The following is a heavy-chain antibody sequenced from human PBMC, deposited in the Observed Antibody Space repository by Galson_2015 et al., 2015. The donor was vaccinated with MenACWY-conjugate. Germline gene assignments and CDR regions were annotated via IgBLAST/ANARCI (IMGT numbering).Heavy chain of an antibody. V-gene: IGHV4-39*01. CDR1: GGSISSSSYF. J-gene: IGHJ4*02. CDR3: ARKPTVAGHYYYFDN. D-gene: IGHD6-19*01. Sequence: SETLSLTCTVSGGSISSSSYFWGWIRQPPGEGLEWIASIYYSGTTHYNPSLRSRLTISTDTSKNQFSLKLSAVTAADTAVYFCARKPTVAGHYYYFDNWGQGAPVTVSS. CDR2: IYYSGTT.